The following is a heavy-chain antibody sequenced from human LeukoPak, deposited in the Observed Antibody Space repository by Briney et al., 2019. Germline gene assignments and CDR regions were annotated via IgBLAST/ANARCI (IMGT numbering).Heavy chain of an antibody. CDR3: AKQEYGSSSFHFDN. J-gene: IGHJ4*02. CDR1: GFTFSSYW. V-gene: IGHV3-74*01. CDR2: VNSDGSST. Sequence: GGSLRLSCAASGFTFSSYWMHWVRQAPGKGLVWVSRVNSDGSSTTYADSVKGRFTISRDNAKNTLYLQMNSLRAEDTAVYYCAKQEYGSSSFHFDNWGQGTLVTASS. D-gene: IGHD6-6*01.